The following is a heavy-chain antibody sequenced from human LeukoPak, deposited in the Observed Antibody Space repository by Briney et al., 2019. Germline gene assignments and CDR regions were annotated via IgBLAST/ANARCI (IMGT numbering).Heavy chain of an antibody. CDR1: GFTFSNYA. V-gene: IGHV3-64*01. CDR3: TREKDYYDSSGYYRDAFDI. D-gene: IGHD3-22*01. CDR2: ISSNGGST. J-gene: IGHJ3*02. Sequence: GGSLRLSCAASGFTFSNYAMHWVRQAPGKGLEYVSAISSNGGSTYYANSVKGRFTISRDNAKNTLYLQMNSLRAEDTAVYYCTREKDYYDSSGYYRDAFDIWGQGTKVTASS.